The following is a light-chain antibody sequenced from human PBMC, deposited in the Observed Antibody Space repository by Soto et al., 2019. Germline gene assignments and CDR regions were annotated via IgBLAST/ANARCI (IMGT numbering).Light chain of an antibody. Sequence: EIVLTHSLGTLSLSPGERAALYGRASQSVSSSYLAWYQQKPGQAPRLLIYDASNRATGIPARFSGSGSGTDFTLTISSLEPEDFAVYYCQQRSNWLTFGGGTKVDIK. CDR3: QQRSNWLT. CDR2: DAS. CDR1: QSVSSSY. J-gene: IGKJ4*01. V-gene: IGKV3D-20*02.